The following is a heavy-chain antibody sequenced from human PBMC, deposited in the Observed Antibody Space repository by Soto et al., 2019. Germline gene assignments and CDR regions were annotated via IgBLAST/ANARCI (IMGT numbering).Heavy chain of an antibody. CDR1: GFTFSSYW. J-gene: IGHJ3*02. Sequence: GGSLRLSCAASGFTFSSYWMHWVRQAPGKGLVWVSRINSDGSSTSYADSVKGRFTISRDNAKNTLYLQMNSLRAEDTAVYYCATPSSSWGTLRAIDAFDIWGQGTMVTVSS. CDR2: INSDGSST. CDR3: ATPSSSWGTLRAIDAFDI. V-gene: IGHV3-74*01. D-gene: IGHD6-13*01.